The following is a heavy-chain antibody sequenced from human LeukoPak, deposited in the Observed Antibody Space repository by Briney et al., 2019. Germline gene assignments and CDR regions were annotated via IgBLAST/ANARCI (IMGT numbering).Heavy chain of an antibody. CDR2: ISGSGGST. CDR3: AKVKRGREIRGVSFDY. CDR1: GFTFSSYG. V-gene: IGHV3-23*01. J-gene: IGHJ4*02. Sequence: GGSLRLSCAASGFTFSSYGMSWVRQAPGKGLEWVSAISGSGGSTYYADSVKGRFTISRDNSKNTLYLQMNSLRAEDTAVYYCAKVKRGREIRGVSFDYWGQGTLVTVSS. D-gene: IGHD3-10*01.